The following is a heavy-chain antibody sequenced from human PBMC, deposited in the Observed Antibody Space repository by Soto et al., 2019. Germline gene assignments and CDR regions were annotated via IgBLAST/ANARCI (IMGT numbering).Heavy chain of an antibody. D-gene: IGHD3-10*01. V-gene: IGHV4-39*01. Sequence: QLQLQESGPGLVKPSETLSLTCTVSGGSISSSSYYWGWIRQPPGEGLEWIGSIYYSGSTYYNPSLKSRVTISVDTSKNQFSLKLSSVTAADTAVYYCARPLGGSGSSNWFDPWGQGTLVTVSS. J-gene: IGHJ5*02. CDR1: GGSISSSSYY. CDR3: ARPLGGSGSSNWFDP. CDR2: IYYSGST.